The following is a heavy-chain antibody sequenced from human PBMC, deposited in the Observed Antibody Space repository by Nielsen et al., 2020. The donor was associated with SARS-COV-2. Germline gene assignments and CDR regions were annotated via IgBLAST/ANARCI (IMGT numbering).Heavy chain of an antibody. CDR3: TRIDSNYDYFDY. CDR2: IRSKAYGGTT. CDR1: GFTFGDYA. D-gene: IGHD4-11*01. V-gene: IGHV3-49*03. J-gene: IGHJ4*02. Sequence: GESLKISCTASGFTFGDYAMSWFRQAPGKGLEWVGFIRSKAYGGTTEYAASVKGRFTISRDDSKSIAYLQMNSLKTEDTAVYYCTRIDSNYDYFDYWGQGTLVTVSS.